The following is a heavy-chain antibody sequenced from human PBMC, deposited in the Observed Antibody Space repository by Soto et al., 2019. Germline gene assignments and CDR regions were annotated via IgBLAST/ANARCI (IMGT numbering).Heavy chain of an antibody. Sequence: EVQLLXSGGGFVQPGESLXLSCVASGFTFSLSAMSWVRQAPGRGLEWVSSISGGGGSTEYTDSVKGRFTXSXXXXKXXXXXXXXXXXXXXXXVXYCAKXPEYXILTGCDYWGQGALVTVXX. J-gene: IGHJ4*02. V-gene: IGHV3-23*01. CDR1: GFTFSLSA. D-gene: IGHD3-9*01. CDR3: AKXPEYXILTGCDY. CDR2: ISGGGGST.